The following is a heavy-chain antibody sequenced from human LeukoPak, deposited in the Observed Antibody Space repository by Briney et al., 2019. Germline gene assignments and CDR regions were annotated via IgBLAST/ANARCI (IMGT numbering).Heavy chain of an antibody. CDR3: ARDLGGTMIVVVIRRTWYFDL. D-gene: IGHD3-22*01. CDR2: IYHSGST. V-gene: IGHV4-38-2*02. CDR1: GYSISSGYY. J-gene: IGHJ2*01. Sequence: KPSETLSLTCTVSGYSISSGYYWGWIRQPPGKGLEWIGSIYHSGSTYYNPSLKSRVTISVDTSKNQFSLKLSSVTAADTAVYYCARDLGGTMIVVVIRRTWYFDLWGRGTLVTVSS.